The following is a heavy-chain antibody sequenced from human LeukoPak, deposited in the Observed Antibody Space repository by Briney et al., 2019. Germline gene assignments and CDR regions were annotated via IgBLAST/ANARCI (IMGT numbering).Heavy chain of an antibody. D-gene: IGHD6-13*01. Sequence: SGGTLRLSCAASGFTFSSYGMSWVRQAPGKGLEWVSAISVRGGSTYYADSVKGRFTISRDNPKNTVFLQMNSLRAEDTAVYYCAGQGIAAAGSAFDPWGQGTLVTVSS. CDR2: ISVRGGST. J-gene: IGHJ5*02. CDR3: AGQGIAAAGSAFDP. CDR1: GFTFSSYG. V-gene: IGHV3-23*01.